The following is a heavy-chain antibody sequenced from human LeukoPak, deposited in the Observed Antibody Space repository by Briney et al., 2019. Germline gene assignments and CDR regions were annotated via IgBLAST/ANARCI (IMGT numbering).Heavy chain of an antibody. V-gene: IGHV4-59*12. CDR1: GGSFSVYY. CDR2: IYYSGST. J-gene: IGHJ3*02. CDR3: ARDWQNAFDI. Sequence: SETLSLTCAVYGGSFSVYYWSWIRQPPGKGLEGVGYIYYSGSTNYNPSLKSRVTISLDTSKNQCSLKHRSVTAADTAVYYCARDWQNAFDIWGQGTMVTVSS.